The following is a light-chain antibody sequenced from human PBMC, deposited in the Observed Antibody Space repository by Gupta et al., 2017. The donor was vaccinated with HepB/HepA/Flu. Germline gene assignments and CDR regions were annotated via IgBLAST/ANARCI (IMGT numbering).Light chain of an antibody. CDR1: QNVTST. CDR2: ATS. J-gene: IGKJ2*03. V-gene: IGKV3-15*01. Sequence: MTQSPATLSASLGDTVSISCRATQNVTSTLAWYQQRPGQAPRLLIFATSTRDTDIPATFTGSGSGTEFTLTISSLQSEDFAPYYCHQYYHGPDSFGQGTKLEIK. CDR3: HQYYHGPDS.